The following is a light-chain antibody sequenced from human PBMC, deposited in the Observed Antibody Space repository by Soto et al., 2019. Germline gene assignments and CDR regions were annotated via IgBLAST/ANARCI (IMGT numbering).Light chain of an antibody. Sequence: QSVLTQPPSASGTPGQRVTISCSGSSSNIGSNYVYWYQQLPGTAPKLLIYRNNQRPSGVPDRFSGSKSGTSASLAISGLRSEDEADYYCAAWDDSLSGPVFGTATKV. CDR1: SSNIGSNY. J-gene: IGLJ1*01. CDR2: RNN. V-gene: IGLV1-47*01. CDR3: AAWDDSLSGPV.